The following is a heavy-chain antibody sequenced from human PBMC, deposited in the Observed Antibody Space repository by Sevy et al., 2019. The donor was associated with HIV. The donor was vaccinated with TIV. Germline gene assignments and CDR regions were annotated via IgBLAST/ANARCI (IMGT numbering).Heavy chain of an antibody. Sequence: GGSLRLSCAASGFTFSSYAMHWVRQAPGKGLEWVAVISYDGSNKYYADSVKGRFTISRDNSKNTQYLQMNSLRAEDTAVYYCARGDYDILTGYYNYFDYWGQGTLVTVSS. CDR1: GFTFSSYA. J-gene: IGHJ4*02. CDR3: ARGDYDILTGYYNYFDY. CDR2: ISYDGSNK. D-gene: IGHD3-9*01. V-gene: IGHV3-30-3*01.